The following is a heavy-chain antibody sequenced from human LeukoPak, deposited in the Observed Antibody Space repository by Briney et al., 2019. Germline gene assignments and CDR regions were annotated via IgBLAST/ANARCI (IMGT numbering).Heavy chain of an antibody. D-gene: IGHD3-10*01. Sequence: PGGSLRLSCAASGFTFSSYRMSWVRQAPGKGLEWVANIKQDGSEKYYVDSVKGRFTISRDNAKNSLYLQMNSLRAEDTAVYYCAREDHVWFGEQYYYYGMDVWGQGTTVTVSS. J-gene: IGHJ6*02. CDR2: IKQDGSEK. CDR3: AREDHVWFGEQYYYYGMDV. V-gene: IGHV3-7*01. CDR1: GFTFSSYR.